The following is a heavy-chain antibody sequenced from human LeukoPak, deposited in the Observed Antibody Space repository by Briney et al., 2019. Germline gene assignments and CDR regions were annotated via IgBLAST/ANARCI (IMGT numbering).Heavy chain of an antibody. D-gene: IGHD3-22*01. Sequence: GGSLRLSCAASGFTFSSYWMSLVRQAPGKGLEWVANIKQDGSEKYYVDSVKGRFTISRDNSKNTLYLQMNSLRAEDTAVYYCARETYYYDSSGYAVVHAFDIWGQGTMVTASS. CDR3: ARETYYYDSSGYAVVHAFDI. J-gene: IGHJ3*02. CDR1: GFTFSSYW. CDR2: IKQDGSEK. V-gene: IGHV3-7*03.